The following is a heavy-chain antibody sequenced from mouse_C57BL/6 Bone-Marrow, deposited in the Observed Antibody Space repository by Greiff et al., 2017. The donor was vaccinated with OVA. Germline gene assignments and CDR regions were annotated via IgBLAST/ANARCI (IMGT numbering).Heavy chain of an antibody. CDR3: ARWDYDGAY. J-gene: IGHJ3*01. CDR2: IYPGDGDT. CDR1: GYAFSSSW. Sequence: VQLQESGPELVKPGASVKISCKASGYAFSSSWMNWVKQRPGKGLEWIGRIYPGDGDTNYNGKFKGKATLTADKSSSTAYMQLSSLTSEDSAVYFCARWDYDGAYWGQGTLVTVSA. V-gene: IGHV1-82*01. D-gene: IGHD2-4*01.